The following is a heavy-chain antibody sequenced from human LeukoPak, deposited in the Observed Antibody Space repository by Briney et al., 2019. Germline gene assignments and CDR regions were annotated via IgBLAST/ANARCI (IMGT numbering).Heavy chain of an antibody. CDR2: ISYDGTNT. CDR1: GFTFSSYG. J-gene: IGHJ4*02. V-gene: IGHV3-30*18. CDR3: AKSLRSDSSGYLGY. D-gene: IGHD3-22*01. Sequence: PGGSLRLSCTASGFTFSSYGMHWVRQAPGKGLEWVAVISYDGTNTYYAESVKGRFTISSDNSKNTLYLQMNSLRAEDTAVYYCAKSLRSDSSGYLGYWGQGTRVTVSS.